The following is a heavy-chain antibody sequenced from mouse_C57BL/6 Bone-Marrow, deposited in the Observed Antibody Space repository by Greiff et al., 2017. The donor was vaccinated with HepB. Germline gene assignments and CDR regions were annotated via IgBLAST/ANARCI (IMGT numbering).Heavy chain of an antibody. CDR1: GYTFTSYW. CDR3: ARLGLFDY. V-gene: IGHV1-64*01. CDR2: IHPNSGST. Sequence: VQLQQPGAELVKPGASVKLSCKASGYTFTSYWMHWVKQSPRQGLEWIGMIHPNSGSTNYDEKFKSKATLTVDKSSSTAYMQLSSLTSEDSAVYYCARLGLFDYWGQGTTLTVSS. J-gene: IGHJ2*01.